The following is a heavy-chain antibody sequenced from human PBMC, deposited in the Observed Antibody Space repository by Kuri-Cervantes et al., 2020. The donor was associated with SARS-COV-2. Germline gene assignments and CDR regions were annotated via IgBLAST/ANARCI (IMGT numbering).Heavy chain of an antibody. CDR1: GFTFSGDW. V-gene: IGHV3-7*01. Sequence: GESLKISCAASGFTFSGDWMTWVRRAPGKGLEWVCSMKRNGSEKYYVDSVKGPFTISRDNAKNSLDLQMNSLRPDDTAVYYCAGGYSSGWPDHWGQGTLVTVSS. J-gene: IGHJ5*02. D-gene: IGHD6-19*01. CDR2: MKRNGSEK. CDR3: AGGYSSGWPDH.